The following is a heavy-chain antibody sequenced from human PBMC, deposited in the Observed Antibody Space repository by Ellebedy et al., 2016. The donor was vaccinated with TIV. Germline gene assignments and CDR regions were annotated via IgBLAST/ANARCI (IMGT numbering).Heavy chain of an antibody. V-gene: IGHV2-26*01. D-gene: IGHD2-21*02. Sequence: SGPTLVKPKETLTLPCTVSGFSLTNIIMGVSWIRQPPGKALEWLAHIFSNDEKSYSTSLEARLSISKDTPKSQVVLTVANMDPLDTATYYCVRALKYCGGDCTYKFDFWGQGALVTVSS. J-gene: IGHJ4*02. CDR1: GFSLTNIIMG. CDR2: IFSNDEK. CDR3: VRALKYCGGDCTYKFDF.